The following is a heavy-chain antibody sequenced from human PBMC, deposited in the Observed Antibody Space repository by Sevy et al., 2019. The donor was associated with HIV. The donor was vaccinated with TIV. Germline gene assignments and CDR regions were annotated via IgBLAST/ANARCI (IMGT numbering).Heavy chain of an antibody. Sequence: SETLSLTCTVSGGSISSSGYYWGWIRQPPGKGLEWIGSIYYSGSTYYNPSLKSRVTISVDTSKNQFSLKLSSVTAADTAVYYCAREVVPAANFDYWGQGTLVTVSS. CDR2: IYYSGST. D-gene: IGHD2-2*01. J-gene: IGHJ4*02. CDR1: GGSISSSGYY. CDR3: AREVVPAANFDY. V-gene: IGHV4-39*02.